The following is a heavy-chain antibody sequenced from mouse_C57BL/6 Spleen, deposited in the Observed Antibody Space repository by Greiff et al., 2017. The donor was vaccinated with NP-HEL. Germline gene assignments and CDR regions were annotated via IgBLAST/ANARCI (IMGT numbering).Heavy chain of an antibody. J-gene: IGHJ2*01. D-gene: IGHD1-1*01. CDR3: ARRGGSSYRYYFDY. V-gene: IGHV5-17*01. CDR1: GFTFSDYG. CDR2: ISSGSSTI. Sequence: EVMLVESGGGLVKPGGSLKLSCAASGFTFSDYGMHWVRQAPEQGLEWVAYISSGSSTIYYADTVKGRFTISRDNAKNTLFLQMTSLRSEDTAMYYCARRGGSSYRYYFDYWGQGTTLTVSS.